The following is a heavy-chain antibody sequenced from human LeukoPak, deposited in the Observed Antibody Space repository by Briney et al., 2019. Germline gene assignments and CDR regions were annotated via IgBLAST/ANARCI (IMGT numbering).Heavy chain of an antibody. CDR1: GGSISSYY. D-gene: IGHD6-13*01. CDR3: ARLGYSSSWYVFDY. CDR2: IYYSGSA. V-gene: IGHV4-59*01. Sequence: PSETLSLTCTVSGGSISSYYWSWIRQPPGKGLEWIGYIYYSGSAIYNPSLKSRVTISVDTSKSQFSLNLSSVTAADTAVYCCARLGYSSSWYVFDYWGQGTLVTVSS. J-gene: IGHJ4*02.